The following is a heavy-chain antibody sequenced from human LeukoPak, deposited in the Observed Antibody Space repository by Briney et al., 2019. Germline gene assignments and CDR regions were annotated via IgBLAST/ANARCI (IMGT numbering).Heavy chain of an antibody. J-gene: IGHJ4*02. CDR2: INHSGST. D-gene: IGHD3-10*01. CDR3: ARGPRYYGSGSYYKGASFDY. Sequence: SETLSLTCAVYGGSFSGYYWSWIRQPPGKGLEWIGEINHSGSTNYNPSLKSRVTISVDTSKNQSSLKLSSVTAADTAVYYCARGPRYYGSGSYYKGASFDYWGQGTLVTVSS. V-gene: IGHV4-34*01. CDR1: GGSFSGYY.